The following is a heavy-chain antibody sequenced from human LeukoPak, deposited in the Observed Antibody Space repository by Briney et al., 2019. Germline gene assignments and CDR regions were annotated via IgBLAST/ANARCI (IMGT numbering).Heavy chain of an antibody. J-gene: IGHJ6*02. Sequence: GGSLRLSCAASGFTFSSYWMSWVRQAPGKGLEWVANIKQDGSEKYYVDSVKGRFTISRDNAKNSLYLQMNSLRAEDTAVYYCARDGVYSNSWYSTFYYYYGMDVWGQGTTVTVSS. CDR3: ARDGVYSNSWYSTFYYYYGMDV. CDR1: GFTFSSYW. D-gene: IGHD6-13*01. V-gene: IGHV3-7*01. CDR2: IKQDGSEK.